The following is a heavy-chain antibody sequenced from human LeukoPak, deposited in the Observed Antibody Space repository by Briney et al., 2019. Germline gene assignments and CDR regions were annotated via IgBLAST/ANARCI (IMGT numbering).Heavy chain of an antibody. V-gene: IGHV4-4*02. CDR1: CGSISSSNW. CDR3: ATSSSHWYFDL. D-gene: IGHD6-6*01. Sequence: SGTLSLTCAVSCGSISSSNWWSWVRQPPGKGLEWIGYIYHSGSTYYNPSLKSRVTISVDRSKNQFSLKLSSVTAADTAVYYCATSSSHWYFDLWGRGTLVTVSS. CDR2: IYHSGST. J-gene: IGHJ2*01.